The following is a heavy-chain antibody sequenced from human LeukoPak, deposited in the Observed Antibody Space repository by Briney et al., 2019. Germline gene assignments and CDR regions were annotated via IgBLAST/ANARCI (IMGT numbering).Heavy chain of an antibody. J-gene: IGHJ4*02. CDR1: GFTFSSYS. V-gene: IGHV3-48*02. CDR2: ISSSSSTI. D-gene: IGHD3-10*01. CDR3: ASLGEVLWFGELFDY. Sequence: GGSLRLSCAASGFTFSSYSMNWVRQAPGKGLEWVSYISSSSSTIYYADSVKGRFTISRDNAKNSLYLQMNSLRDEDTAVYYCASLGEVLWFGELFDYWGQGTLVTVSS.